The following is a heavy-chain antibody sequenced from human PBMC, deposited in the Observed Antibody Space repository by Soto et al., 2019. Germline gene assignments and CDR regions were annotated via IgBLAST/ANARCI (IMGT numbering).Heavy chain of an antibody. J-gene: IGHJ6*02. V-gene: IGHV3-53*01. D-gene: IGHD2-2*01. CDR3: ATKDIVVVPAAMDFHYGMDV. CDR1: GFTVSSNY. Sequence: GSLRLSCAASGFTVSSNYMSWVRQAPGKGLEWVSVIYSGGSTYYADSVKGRFTISRDNSKNTLYLQMNSLRAEDTAVYYCATKDIVVVPAAMDFHYGMDVWGQGTTVTVS. CDR2: IYSGGST.